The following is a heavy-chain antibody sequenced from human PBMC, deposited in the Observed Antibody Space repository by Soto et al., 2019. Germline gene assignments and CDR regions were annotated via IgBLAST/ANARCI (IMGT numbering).Heavy chain of an antibody. CDR2: IEHSGST. Sequence: QVQLQQRGTGLWKPSETLSLTCTDSDGSFSGYYWSWIRQPPRKGLEWIGDIEHSGSTHHSPSLKSPLTMSVDTSKNQFSLHLTSVTAADTALYYCSRGRPPRYWGQGTLVTVSS. J-gene: IGHJ4*02. CDR1: DGSFSGYY. V-gene: IGHV4-34*02. CDR3: SRGRPPRY.